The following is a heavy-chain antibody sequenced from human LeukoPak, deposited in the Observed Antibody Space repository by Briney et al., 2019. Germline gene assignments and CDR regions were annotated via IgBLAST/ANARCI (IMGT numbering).Heavy chain of an antibody. CDR2: ISGSGGST. CDR3: AKRADAKAPYSSSWYRPSPYYYYGMDV. J-gene: IGHJ6*02. Sequence: QPGGSLRLSCAASGFTFSSYAMSWVRQAPGKGLEWVSAISGSGGSTYYADSVKGRFTISRDNSKNTLYLQMNSLRAEDTAVYYCAKRADAKAPYSSSWYRPSPYYYYGMDVWGQGTTVTVSS. V-gene: IGHV3-23*01. CDR1: GFTFSSYA. D-gene: IGHD6-13*01.